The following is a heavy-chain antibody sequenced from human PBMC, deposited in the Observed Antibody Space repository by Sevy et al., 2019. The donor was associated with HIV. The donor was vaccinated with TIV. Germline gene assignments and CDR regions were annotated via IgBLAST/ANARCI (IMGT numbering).Heavy chain of an antibody. Sequence: GGSLRLSCAASGFTFSDYSMHWVRQAPGKGLEWVAVVSYDGSTKYYTGSVRGRFSISRDNSKNTVYLQMNSLRVEDTAVYYCAKGSKATGSAFDIWGQGTMVTVSS. CDR1: GFTFSDYS. V-gene: IGHV3-30*04. CDR3: AKGSKATGSAFDI. J-gene: IGHJ3*02. D-gene: IGHD1-1*01. CDR2: VSYDGSTK.